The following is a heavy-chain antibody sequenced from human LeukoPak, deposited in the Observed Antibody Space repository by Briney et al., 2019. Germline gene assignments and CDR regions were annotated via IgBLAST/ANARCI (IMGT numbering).Heavy chain of an antibody. J-gene: IGHJ4*02. CDR2: INHSGST. CDR1: GGSFSGYY. CDR3: ARSLEEEQQLVPGLDY. Sequence: PSETLSLTCAVYGGSFSGYYSRWLRQPPGKGLEWIGEINHSGSTNYNPSLKSRVTISVDTSKNQFSLKLSSVTAADTAVYYCARSLEEEQQLVPGLDYWGQGTLVTVSS. V-gene: IGHV4-34*01. D-gene: IGHD6-13*01.